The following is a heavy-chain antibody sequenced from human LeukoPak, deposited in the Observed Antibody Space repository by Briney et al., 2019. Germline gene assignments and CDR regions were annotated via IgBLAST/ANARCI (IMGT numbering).Heavy chain of an antibody. CDR1: GFTFSNYP. D-gene: IGHD4-17*01. V-gene: IGHV3-48*04. CDR3: ARALYGDYVSGGFY. CDR2: ISSSGSTI. J-gene: IGHJ4*02. Sequence: GGSLRLSCAASGFTFSNYPMHWVRQAPGKGLEWVSYISSSGSTIYYADSVKGRFTISRDNAKNSLYLQMNSLRAEDTAVYYCARALYGDYVSGGFYWGQGTLVTVSS.